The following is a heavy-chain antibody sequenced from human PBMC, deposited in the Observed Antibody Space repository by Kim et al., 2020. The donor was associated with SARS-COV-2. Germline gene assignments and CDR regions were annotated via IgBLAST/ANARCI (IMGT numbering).Heavy chain of an antibody. V-gene: IGHV4-61*01. CDR1: GGSVSSGSYY. Sequence: SETLSLTCTVSGGSVSSGSYYWSWIRQPPGKGLEWIGYIYYSGSTNYNPSLTSRVTISVDTSKNQFSLKLSSVTAADTAVYYCARAPGYCSSTSCYTLNSYYYGMDVWGQGTTVTVSS. CDR2: IYYSGST. D-gene: IGHD2-2*02. CDR3: ARAPGYCSSTSCYTLNSYYYGMDV. J-gene: IGHJ6*02.